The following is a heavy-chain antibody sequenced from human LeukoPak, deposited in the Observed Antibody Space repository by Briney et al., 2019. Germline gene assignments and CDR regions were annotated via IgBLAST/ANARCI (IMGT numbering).Heavy chain of an antibody. CDR3: ARDRTGTTRFDP. Sequence: ASVKVSCKASGYTFTSYDINWVRQATGQGLEWMGWMNPNSGNTGYAQKFQGRITMTRNTSISTAYMELSSPRSEDTAVYYCARDRTGTTRFDPWGQGTLVTVSS. V-gene: IGHV1-8*01. CDR1: GYTFTSYD. CDR2: MNPNSGNT. J-gene: IGHJ5*02. D-gene: IGHD1-7*01.